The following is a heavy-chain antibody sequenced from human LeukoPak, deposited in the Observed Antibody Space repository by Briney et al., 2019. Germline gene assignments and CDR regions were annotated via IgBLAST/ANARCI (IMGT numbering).Heavy chain of an antibody. Sequence: SETLSLTCTVSGGSISSSSYYWGWIRQPPGKGLEWIGSIYHSGSTYYNPSLKSRVTIAVETSKNQFSLKLSSVTAADKAVYYCARQTGSGLFILPGGQGTLVTVSS. CDR3: ARQTGSGLFILP. V-gene: IGHV4-39*07. CDR2: IYHSGST. J-gene: IGHJ4*02. CDR1: GGSISSSSYY. D-gene: IGHD3/OR15-3a*01.